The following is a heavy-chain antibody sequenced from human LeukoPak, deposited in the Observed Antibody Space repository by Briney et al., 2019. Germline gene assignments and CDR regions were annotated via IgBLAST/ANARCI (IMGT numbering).Heavy chain of an antibody. CDR3: ARKLVLFGY. CDR1: GGSFSGYY. Sequence: SETLSLTCAVYGGSFSGYYWSWIRQPPGKGLEWIGEINHSGSTNYNPSLKSRATISVDTSKNQFSLKLSSVTAADTAVYYCARKLVLFGYWGQGTLVTVSS. CDR2: INHSGST. J-gene: IGHJ4*02. V-gene: IGHV4-34*01.